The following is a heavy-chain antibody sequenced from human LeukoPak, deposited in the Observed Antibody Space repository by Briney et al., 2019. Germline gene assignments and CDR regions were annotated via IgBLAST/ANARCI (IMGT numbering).Heavy chain of an antibody. J-gene: IGHJ2*01. V-gene: IGHV4-39*01. CDR2: IYYSGST. D-gene: IGHD2-2*01. CDR1: GGSISSSSYY. CDR3: ARQPDIVVVPAAFVPRCWYFDL. Sequence: SETLSLTCTVSGGSISSSSYYWGWIRQPPGKGLEWIGSIYYSGSTYYNPSLKSRVTISVDTSKNQFSLKLSSVTAADTAVYYCARQPDIVVVPAAFVPRCWYFDLWGRGTLVTVSS.